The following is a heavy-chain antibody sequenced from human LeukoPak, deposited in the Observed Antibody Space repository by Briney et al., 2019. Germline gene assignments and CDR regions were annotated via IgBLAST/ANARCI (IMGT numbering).Heavy chain of an antibody. CDR2: IFHTGDT. V-gene: IGHV4-59*08. CDR1: GVSITDYY. J-gene: IGHJ4*02. CDR3: ARHPLRGGFEF. Sequence: SETLSLTCTVSGVSITDYYWSWIRQPPGEGLEWIAYIFHTGDTRYNPFLQSRIIISLDTSKNQFSLKLRSVTAADTALYYCARHPLRGGFEFWGQGALVTVSS.